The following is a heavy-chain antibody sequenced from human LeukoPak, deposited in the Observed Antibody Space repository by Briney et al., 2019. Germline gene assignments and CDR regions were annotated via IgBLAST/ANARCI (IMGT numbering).Heavy chain of an antibody. V-gene: IGHV4-38-2*01. D-gene: IGHD2-2*01. J-gene: IGHJ4*02. CDR1: GYSISSGYY. CDR2: IYHSGST. Sequence: PSETLSLTCAVSGYSISSGYYWGWIRQPPGKGLEWSGSIYHSGSTHYNSSLKSRITISVDTSKNQFSLKLSSVTAADTAVYYCARQWQSTGFDYWGQGTLVTVSS. CDR3: ARQWQSTGFDY.